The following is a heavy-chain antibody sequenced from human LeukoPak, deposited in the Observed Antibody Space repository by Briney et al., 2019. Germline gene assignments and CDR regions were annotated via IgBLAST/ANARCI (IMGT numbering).Heavy chain of an antibody. D-gene: IGHD3-22*01. V-gene: IGHV1-18*01. J-gene: IGHJ6*03. Sequence: ASVKVSCKASGYTFTRNGISWVRQAPGQGLEWMGWISGYNGNTKYAQKFQGRVTMTTDTSTSTAYMELRSLRSDDTAVCYCARGPGGRSGYDPLEDHYYYYYMDVWGKGTKVTVSS. CDR1: GYTFTRNG. CDR2: ISGYNGNT. CDR3: ARGPGGRSGYDPLEDHYYYYYMDV.